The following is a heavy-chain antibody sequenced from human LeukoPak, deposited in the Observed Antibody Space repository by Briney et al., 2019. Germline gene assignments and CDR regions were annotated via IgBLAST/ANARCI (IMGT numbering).Heavy chain of an antibody. Sequence: PSETLSLTCTVSGGSISSYYWSWIRQPPGKGLEWIGYIYYSGSTNYNPSLKSRVTISVETSKNQFSLKLSSVTAADTAVYYCASHLWFGESPFDYWGQGTLVTVSS. CDR2: IYYSGST. D-gene: IGHD3-10*01. CDR3: ASHLWFGESPFDY. J-gene: IGHJ4*02. V-gene: IGHV4-59*01. CDR1: GGSISSYY.